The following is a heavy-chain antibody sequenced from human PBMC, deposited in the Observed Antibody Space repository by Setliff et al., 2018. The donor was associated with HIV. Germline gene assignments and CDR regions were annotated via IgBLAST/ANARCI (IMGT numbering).Heavy chain of an antibody. J-gene: IGHJ5*02. D-gene: IGHD3-10*01. V-gene: IGHV4-39*07. CDR2: IDYSGNT. CDR1: GGSIGSTDYY. Sequence: SETLSLTCTVSGGSIGSTDYYWGWIRQPPGKGLEWIGTIDYSGNTYYNPSLKSRVTISVDTSKNQFSLKLSSVTAADTAVYYCARLGADYGSGGWFDPWGQGTLVT. CDR3: ARLGADYGSGGWFDP.